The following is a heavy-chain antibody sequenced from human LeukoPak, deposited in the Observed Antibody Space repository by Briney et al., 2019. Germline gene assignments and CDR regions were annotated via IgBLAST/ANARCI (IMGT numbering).Heavy chain of an antibody. J-gene: IGHJ4*02. Sequence: QPGGSLRLSCAASGFTFSSYAMSWVRQAPGKGLEWVSAISGSGGSTYYADSVKGRFTISRDNSKNTLYLQMNSLRAEDTAVYYCARNDRRSYYDILTGYLFDYWGQGTLVTVSS. CDR2: ISGSGGST. V-gene: IGHV3-23*01. CDR1: GFTFSSYA. D-gene: IGHD3-9*01. CDR3: ARNDRRSYYDILTGYLFDY.